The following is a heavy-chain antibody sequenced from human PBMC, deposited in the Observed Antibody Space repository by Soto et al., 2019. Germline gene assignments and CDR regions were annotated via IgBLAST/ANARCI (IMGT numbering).Heavy chain of an antibody. Sequence: SEGSLXLSCAASGFTFSSDFMHWVRQAPGKGLEWVAVIWYDGSNKYYADSVKGRFTISRDNSKNTLYLQMNSLRAEDTAVYYCARPSEYSSSRYSNYGMDVWGQGTTVTVSS. V-gene: IGHV3-33*01. CDR3: ARPSEYSSSRYSNYGMDV. D-gene: IGHD6-13*01. J-gene: IGHJ6*02. CDR2: IWYDGSNK. CDR1: GFTFSSDF.